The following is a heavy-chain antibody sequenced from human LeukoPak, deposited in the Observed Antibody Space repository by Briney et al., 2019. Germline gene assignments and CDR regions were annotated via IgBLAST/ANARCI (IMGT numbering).Heavy chain of an antibody. V-gene: IGHV3-30*04. D-gene: IGHD6-6*01. J-gene: IGHJ6*03. CDR1: GFTFSSYA. Sequence: GGSLRLSFAAPGFTFSSYAMHWVRQAPGKGLEWVSVISYDGSDKYYAHSVKGRFTISRDNSKNTLYLQMNSLRPEDTAVYFCARVSIAARPIYYYYMDVWGKGTTVTVSS. CDR2: ISYDGSDK. CDR3: ARVSIAARPIYYYYMDV.